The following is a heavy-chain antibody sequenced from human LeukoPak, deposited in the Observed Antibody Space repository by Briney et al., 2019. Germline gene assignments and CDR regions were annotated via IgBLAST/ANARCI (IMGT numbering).Heavy chain of an antibody. CDR3: ARGLGAARTYYYYYMDV. CDR1: GYTFTSYD. V-gene: IGHV1-8*01. D-gene: IGHD6-6*01. Sequence: ASVKVPCKASGYTFTSYDINWVRQATGQGLEWMGWMNPNSGNTGYAQRFQGRVTMTRNTSISTAYMELSSLRSEDTAVYYCARGLGAARTYYYYYMDVWGKGTTVTVSS. CDR2: MNPNSGNT. J-gene: IGHJ6*03.